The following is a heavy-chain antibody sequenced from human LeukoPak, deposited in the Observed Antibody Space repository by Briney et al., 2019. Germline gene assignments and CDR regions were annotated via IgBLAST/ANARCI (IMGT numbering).Heavy chain of an antibody. CDR2: INPNSGGT. CDR1: GYTFTGYY. J-gene: IGHJ5*02. D-gene: IGHD2/OR15-2a*01. V-gene: IGHV1-2*02. CDR3: ARDYYSGYRNWFDP. Sequence: ASVKVSCKASGYTFTGYYMHWVRQAPGQGLKWMGWINPNSGGTNYAQKFQGRVTMTRDTSISTAYMELSRLRSDDTAVYYCARDYYSGYRNWFDPWGQGTLVTVSS.